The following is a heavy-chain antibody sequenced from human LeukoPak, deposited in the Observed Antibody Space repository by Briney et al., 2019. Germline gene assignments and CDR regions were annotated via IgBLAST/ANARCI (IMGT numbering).Heavy chain of an antibody. CDR2: IEDDGDQK. CDR1: EFTFTNYW. D-gene: IGHD3-3*01. V-gene: IGHV3-7*03. J-gene: IGHJ3*02. CDR3: AKIYRGGTVFGVLSYVVFDI. Sequence: PGGSLRLSCAASEFTFTNYWMTWVRQAPGKGLEWVASIEDDGDQKKYGDSAKGRFTISRDNSQNTLYLQMSSLRDEDTAVYYCAKIYRGGTVFGVLSYVVFDIWGQGTMVTVSS.